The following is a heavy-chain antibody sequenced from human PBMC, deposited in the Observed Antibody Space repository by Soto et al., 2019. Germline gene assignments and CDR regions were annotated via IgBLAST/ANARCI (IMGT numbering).Heavy chain of an antibody. J-gene: IGHJ4*02. CDR3: ARALQLRYFDPYYFDY. CDR1: GFTFSSYW. CDR2: INSDGSST. D-gene: IGHD3-9*01. V-gene: IGHV3-74*01. Sequence: LRLSCAASGFTFSSYWMHWVRQAPGKGLVWVSRINSDGSSTSYADSVKGRFTISRDNAKNTLYLQMNSLRAEDTAVYYCARALQLRYFDPYYFDYWGQGTLVTVSS.